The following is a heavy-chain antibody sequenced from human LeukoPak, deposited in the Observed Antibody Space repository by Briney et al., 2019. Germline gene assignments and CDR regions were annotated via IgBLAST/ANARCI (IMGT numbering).Heavy chain of an antibody. J-gene: IGHJ3*02. CDR2: IYYSGST. Sequence: SETLSLTCTVSGGSISSHYWSWIRQPPGKGLEWIGYIYYSGSTNYNPSLESRVTISVDTSKNQFSLKLSSVTAADTAVYYCARDTLGTLDIWGQGTMVTVSS. CDR1: GGSISSHY. CDR3: ARDTLGTLDI. D-gene: IGHD1-1*01. V-gene: IGHV4-59*11.